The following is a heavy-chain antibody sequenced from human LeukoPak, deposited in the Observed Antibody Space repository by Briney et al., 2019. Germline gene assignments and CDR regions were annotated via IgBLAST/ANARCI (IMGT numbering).Heavy chain of an antibody. CDR2: IIPIFGTA. D-gene: IGHD3-3*01. CDR3: ARGTFWSGYYAHFDY. V-gene: IGHV1-69*05. CDR1: GGTFSSYA. J-gene: IGHJ4*02. Sequence: ASVKVSCKASGGTFSSYAISWVRQAPGQGLEWMGGIIPIFGTANYAQKFQGRATITTDESTSTAYMELSSLRSEDTAVYYCARGTFWSGYYAHFDYWGQGTLVTVSS.